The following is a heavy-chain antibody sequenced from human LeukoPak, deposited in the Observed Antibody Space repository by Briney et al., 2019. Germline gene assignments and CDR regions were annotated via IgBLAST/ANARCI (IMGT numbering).Heavy chain of an antibody. CDR2: IYYSGST. Sequence: PSETLSLTCTDSGGSISSYYWSWIRQPPGKGLEWIGYIYYSGSTNYNPSLKSRVTISVDTSKNQFSLKLSSVTAADTAVYYCARVPIFGVVNQDYWGQGTLVTVSS. CDR3: ARVPIFGVVNQDY. CDR1: GGSISSYY. V-gene: IGHV4-59*01. J-gene: IGHJ4*02. D-gene: IGHD3-3*01.